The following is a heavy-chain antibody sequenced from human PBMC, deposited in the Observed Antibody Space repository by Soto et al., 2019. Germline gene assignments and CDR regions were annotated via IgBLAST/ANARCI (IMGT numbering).Heavy chain of an antibody. CDR1: GFTFSNYA. J-gene: IGHJ4*02. CDR3: AKDLIRGDGYIDFDY. Sequence: GGSLRLSCAPSGFTFSNYAMIWVRQAPGKGLEWVSTIFAGGGSTYYADSVKGRFTISRDNSKNTLCLQMNSLRVEDTAVYFCAKDLIRGDGYIDFDYWGQGTLVTVSS. CDR2: IFAGGGST. V-gene: IGHV3-23*01. D-gene: IGHD3-10*01.